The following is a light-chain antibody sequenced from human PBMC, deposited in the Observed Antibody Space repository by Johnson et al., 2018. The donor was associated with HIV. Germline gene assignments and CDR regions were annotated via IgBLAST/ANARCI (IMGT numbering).Light chain of an antibody. CDR3: GTWDSSLSAYV. CDR1: SSNIENNY. Sequence: QSVLTQPPSVSATPGQKVTISCSGSSSNIENNYVSWYQQLPETAPKLLIYENNKRPSGIPDRFSGSKSGTSATLGITGLQTENEADYYCGTWDSSLSAYVFGIGTKVTVL. J-gene: IGLJ1*01. V-gene: IGLV1-51*02. CDR2: ENN.